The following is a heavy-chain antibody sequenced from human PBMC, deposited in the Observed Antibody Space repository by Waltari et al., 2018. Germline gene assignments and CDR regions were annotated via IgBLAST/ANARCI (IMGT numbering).Heavy chain of an antibody. CDR2: ISRSGGST. CDR3: SCYTEGDEKFDY. Sequence: EVQLLESGGGLVQPGGSLRLSCGASGFTFSSYAMSWVRQAPGKGLEWVSAISRSGGSTKYADSVKGRFTISRDNSKNTLDLQMSSLRAEDTAVYYCSCYTEGDEKFDYWGQGTLVTVSS. D-gene: IGHD2-2*02. J-gene: IGHJ4*02. V-gene: IGHV3-23*01. CDR1: GFTFSSYA.